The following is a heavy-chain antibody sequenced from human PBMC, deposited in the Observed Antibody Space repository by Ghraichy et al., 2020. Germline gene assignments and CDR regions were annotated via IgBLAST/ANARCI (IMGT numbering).Heavy chain of an antibody. V-gene: IGHV1-18*01. CDR1: GYTFTSYG. CDR2: ISAYNGNT. J-gene: IGHJ3*02. Sequence: ASVKVSCKASGYTFTSYGISWVRQAPGQGLEWMGWISAYNGNTNYAQKLQGRVTMTTDTSTSTAYMELRSLRSDDTAVYYCARDRPYNWNDDLLDAFDIWGQGTMVTVSS. D-gene: IGHD1-20*01. CDR3: ARDRPYNWNDDLLDAFDI.